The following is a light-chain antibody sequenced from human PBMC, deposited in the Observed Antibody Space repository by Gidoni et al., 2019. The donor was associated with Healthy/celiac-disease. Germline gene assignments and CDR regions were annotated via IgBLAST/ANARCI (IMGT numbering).Light chain of an antibody. Sequence: EIVWTQTPDTLSLSPGDRATLSCRASQSARSYLAWYQQQPGQAPRLLIYAASYRATGIPARSSVSVSGTDFTLTISSLEPEDFAVYYCQQRSNWPPPITFGQGTRLEIK. CDR2: AAS. J-gene: IGKJ5*01. CDR3: QQRSNWPPPIT. CDR1: QSARSY. V-gene: IGKV3-11*01.